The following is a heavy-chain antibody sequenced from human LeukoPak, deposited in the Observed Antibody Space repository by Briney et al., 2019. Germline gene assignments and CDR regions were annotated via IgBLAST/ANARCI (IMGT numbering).Heavy chain of an antibody. J-gene: IGHJ4*02. V-gene: IGHV3-7*04. CDR3: ARYWNGGNYDY. D-gene: IGHD1-1*01. CDR2: IRHDAGEK. Sequence: GGSLRLSCAASGXTFSTYWMSWVRQAPGKGLEWVANIRHDAGEKYYVDSVKGRFTISRDNAKNSLYLQMNSLRAEDTAVYYCARYWNGGNYDYWGQGTLVTVSS. CDR1: GXTFSTYW.